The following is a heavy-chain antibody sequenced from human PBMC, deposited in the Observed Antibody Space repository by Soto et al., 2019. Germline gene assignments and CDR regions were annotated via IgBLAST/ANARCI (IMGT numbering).Heavy chain of an antibody. V-gene: IGHV1-8*01. CDR1: GYTFGTYD. CDR3: ARSTRLPLWYFDV. CDR2: MNPNTGAT. Sequence: QVQLVQSGAEVKEPGASVRVSCKTSGYTFGTYDVNWVRRATGQGLEWMGWMNPNTGATGYAQKFQGRVTMTRDTSIGTAYIELFSLRSDDTAVYFCARSTRLPLWYFDVWGRGTLVIVSS. J-gene: IGHJ2*01. D-gene: IGHD2-21*02.